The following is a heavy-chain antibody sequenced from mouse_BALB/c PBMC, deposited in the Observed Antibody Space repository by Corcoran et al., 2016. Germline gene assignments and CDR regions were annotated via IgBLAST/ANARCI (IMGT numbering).Heavy chain of an antibody. Sequence: QIQLVQSGPELKKPGETVKISCKASGYTFTNYGMNWVKQAPGKGLKWMGWINTYTGEPTYADDFKGRFAFSLETSASTAYLQINNLKNEDTATYFCARRFTTSFYYWGQGTTLTVSS. CDR3: ARRFTTSFYY. V-gene: IGHV9-3-1*01. J-gene: IGHJ2*01. D-gene: IGHD1-1*01. CDR2: INTYTGEP. CDR1: GYTFTNYG.